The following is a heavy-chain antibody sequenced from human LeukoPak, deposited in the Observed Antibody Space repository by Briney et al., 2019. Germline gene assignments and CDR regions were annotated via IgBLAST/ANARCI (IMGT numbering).Heavy chain of an antibody. J-gene: IGHJ5*02. V-gene: IGHV3-23*01. CDR3: AKGLEVIHDSSAYYSNWFDP. Sequence: PGGSLRLSCAASGLTFRSYAMSCVRQAPGKGLEWVSGVSGSGDNTYYADSAKGRFTISRDNSKNTLYLQLNSLRAEDTAVYYCAKGLEVIHDSSAYYSNWFDPWGQGTLVTVSS. CDR1: GLTFRSYA. CDR2: VSGSGDNT. D-gene: IGHD3-22*01.